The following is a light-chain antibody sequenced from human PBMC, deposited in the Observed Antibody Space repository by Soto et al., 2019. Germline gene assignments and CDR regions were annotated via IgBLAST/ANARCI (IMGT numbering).Light chain of an antibody. CDR2: VVT. J-gene: IGLJ1*01. Sequence: QSVLTQPASVSGSPGQSITISCIGTSSDIGAYNYVPWYQQHPGKVPKLMIYVVTNRPSGLSNRFSGSKSGNTASLTISGLQAEDEADYFCSSYTSTSTLYVFGTGTKLTVL. CDR3: SSYTSTSTLYV. CDR1: SSDIGAYNY. V-gene: IGLV2-14*01.